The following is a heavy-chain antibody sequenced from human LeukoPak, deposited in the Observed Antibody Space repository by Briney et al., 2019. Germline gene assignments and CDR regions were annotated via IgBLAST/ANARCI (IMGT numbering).Heavy chain of an antibody. CDR1: GLTFRSYA. Sequence: PGGSLRLSCAASGLTFRSYAMNWVRQAPGKGLEWVSAISGRGGSTYYADSVKGRFTISRDNSKNTLYLQMNSLRAEDTAVYYCAKVSSPYYDILTGHPLDYWGQGTLVTVSS. V-gene: IGHV3-23*01. D-gene: IGHD3-9*01. CDR3: AKVSSPYYDILTGHPLDY. J-gene: IGHJ4*02. CDR2: ISGRGGST.